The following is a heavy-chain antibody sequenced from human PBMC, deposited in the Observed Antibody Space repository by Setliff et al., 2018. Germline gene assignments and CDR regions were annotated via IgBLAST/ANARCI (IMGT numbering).Heavy chain of an antibody. CDR3: ASSFLVDTAMVTLLDVFDI. CDR1: GYTFTSYA. Sequence: GASVKVSCKASGYTFTSYAMHWVRQAPGQRLEWMGWINAGNGNTKYSQKFQGRVTITRDTSASTAYMELSSLRSEDTAVYYCASSFLVDTAMVTLLDVFDIWGQGTMVTVSS. CDR2: INAGNGNT. V-gene: IGHV1-3*01. J-gene: IGHJ3*02. D-gene: IGHD5-18*01.